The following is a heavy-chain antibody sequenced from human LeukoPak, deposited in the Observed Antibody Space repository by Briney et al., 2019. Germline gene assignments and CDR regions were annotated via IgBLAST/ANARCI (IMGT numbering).Heavy chain of an antibody. CDR2: IIPIFGTA. CDR3: AREGYSNLMNFDY. V-gene: IGHV1-69*05. Sequence: SVKVSCKASGGTFSSYAISWVRQAPGQGLEWMGGIIPIFGTANYAQKFQGRVTMTRDTSTSTVYMELSSLRFEDTAVYYCAREGYSNLMNFDYWGQGTLVTVSS. J-gene: IGHJ4*02. CDR1: GGTFSSYA. D-gene: IGHD4-11*01.